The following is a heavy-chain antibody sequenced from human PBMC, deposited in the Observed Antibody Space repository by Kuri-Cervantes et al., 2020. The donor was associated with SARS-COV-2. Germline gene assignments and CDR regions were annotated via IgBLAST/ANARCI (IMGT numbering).Heavy chain of an antibody. Sequence: SETLSLTCAVYGGSFSGYYWSWIRQPPGKGLEWMGEINHSGSTNYNPSLKSRVTISVDTSKNQFSLKLSSVTAADTAVYYCARWRYSSSWRYYYYMDVGGKGTTVTVSS. CDR3: ARWRYSSSWRYYYYMDV. V-gene: IGHV4-34*01. D-gene: IGHD6-13*01. J-gene: IGHJ6*03. CDR1: GGSFSGYY. CDR2: INHSGST.